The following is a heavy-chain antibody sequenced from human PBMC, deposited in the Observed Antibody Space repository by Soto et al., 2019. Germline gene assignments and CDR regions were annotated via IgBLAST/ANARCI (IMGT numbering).Heavy chain of an antibody. Sequence: GGSLRLSCAASGFTVSNNYMTWVRQAPGKGLEWVSFIYSSGSTYYADSVKGRFTISRDNFKNTLYLQMNSLRAEDTALYYCAKGQYDSSGYAWFDPWGQGTLVTVSS. CDR2: IYSSGST. CDR1: GFTVSNNY. D-gene: IGHD3-22*01. V-gene: IGHV3-53*01. J-gene: IGHJ5*02. CDR3: AKGQYDSSGYAWFDP.